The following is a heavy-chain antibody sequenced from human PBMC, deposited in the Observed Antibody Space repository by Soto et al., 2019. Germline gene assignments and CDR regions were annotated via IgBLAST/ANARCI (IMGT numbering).Heavy chain of an antibody. CDR3: ARDRRAGAGKHYYYGMDV. Sequence: QVQLVESGGGVVQPGRSLRLSCAASGFTFSSYAMNWVRQAPGTGLEWVAVISCDGSKKYYADSVKGRFTISRDNSKNPRYLQMNSLRAEDTAVYYCARDRRAGAGKHYYYGMDVLGQGTTVTVSS. D-gene: IGHD6-19*01. V-gene: IGHV3-30*14. J-gene: IGHJ6*02. CDR1: GFTFSSYA. CDR2: ISCDGSKK.